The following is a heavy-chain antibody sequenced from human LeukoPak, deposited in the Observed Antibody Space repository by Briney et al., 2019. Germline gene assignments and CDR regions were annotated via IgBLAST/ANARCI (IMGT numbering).Heavy chain of an antibody. CDR1: GGSISSYY. V-gene: IGHV4-59*01. J-gene: IGHJ6*03. Sequence: PSETLSLTCTVYGGSISSYYRSWIRQPPGKGLEWIGYIYYSGSTNYNPSLKSRVTISVDTSKNQISVKLSSVTAADTAVYYCARDSGGYLRYYYYYMDVWGKGTTVTVSS. CDR2: IYYSGST. CDR3: ARDSGGYLRYYYYYMDV. D-gene: IGHD1-26*01.